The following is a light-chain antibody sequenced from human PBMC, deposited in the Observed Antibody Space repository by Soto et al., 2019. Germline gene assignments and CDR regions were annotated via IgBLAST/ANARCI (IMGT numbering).Light chain of an antibody. CDR1: QTVSSSY. CDR2: GAS. Sequence: EIVLTQSPGTLSLSPGERATLSCRASQTVSSSYLAWYQQKLGQAPRLLIYGASNRATGIPDRFSGSGSGTDFPITISRLEPEDFAVYYCQQYGSSPRTFGQGTKVEIK. J-gene: IGKJ1*01. V-gene: IGKV3-20*01. CDR3: QQYGSSPRT.